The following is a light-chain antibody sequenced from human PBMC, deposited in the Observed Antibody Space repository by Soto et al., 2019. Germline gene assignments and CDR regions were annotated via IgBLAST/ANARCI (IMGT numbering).Light chain of an antibody. CDR2: YAS. J-gene: IGKJ3*01. Sequence: EMVMNQSPATLSVSPGERVTLSCRASESVHRNLAWYQQKHGQGPSLLIYYASTRATGVPDRFTGSGSGTEFTLTIRSLQSEDFGVYHCQHYSNWPPTFGPGTKVEIK. V-gene: IGKV3-15*01. CDR3: QHYSNWPPT. CDR1: ESVHRN.